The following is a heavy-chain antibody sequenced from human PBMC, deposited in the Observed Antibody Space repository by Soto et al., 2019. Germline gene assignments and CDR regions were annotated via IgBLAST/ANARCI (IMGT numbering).Heavy chain of an antibody. CDR1: GGSFSGYY. Sequence: SETLSLTCAVYGGSFSGYYWSWIRQPPGKGLEWIGEINHSGSTNYNPSLKSRVTISVDTSKNQFSLKLSSVTAADTAVYYCASQDYYYGSGRQKYYYGMDVWGQGTTVTVSS. CDR3: ASQDYYYGSGRQKYYYGMDV. D-gene: IGHD3-10*01. J-gene: IGHJ6*02. CDR2: INHSGST. V-gene: IGHV4-34*01.